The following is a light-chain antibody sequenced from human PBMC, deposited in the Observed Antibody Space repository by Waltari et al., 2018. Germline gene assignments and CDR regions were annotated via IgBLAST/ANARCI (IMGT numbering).Light chain of an antibody. J-gene: IGLJ2*01. Sequence: QSALTQPASVSGSPGQSITISCSGTRGDVGGHDYVSWYQQYPGKVPKLLIYDVTKRPSGVSNRFSGSKSGNTASLTISGLQAEDEADYYCCSYTNDDIRIFGGGTKLTVL. CDR3: CSYTNDDIRI. CDR1: RGDVGGHDY. CDR2: DVT. V-gene: IGLV2-14*03.